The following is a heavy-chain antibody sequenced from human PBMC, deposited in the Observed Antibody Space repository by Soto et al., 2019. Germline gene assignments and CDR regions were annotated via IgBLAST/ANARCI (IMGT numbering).Heavy chain of an antibody. J-gene: IGHJ6*02. CDR1: GGTFSSYA. CDR2: IIPIFGTA. Sequence: QVQLVQSGAEVKKPGSSVKVSCKASGGTFSSYAISWVRQAPGQGLEWMGGIIPIFGTANYAQKIQGRVTITADESTSTAYIELSSLRSEATAVYYCASEYIVLSYYDYYGGRDVWGQGTTVTVSS. CDR3: ASEYIVLSYYDYYGGRDV. D-gene: IGHD2-8*01. V-gene: IGHV1-69*01.